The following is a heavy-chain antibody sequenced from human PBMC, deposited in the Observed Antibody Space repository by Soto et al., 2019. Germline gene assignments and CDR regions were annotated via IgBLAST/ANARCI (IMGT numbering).Heavy chain of an antibody. J-gene: IGHJ4*02. D-gene: IGHD6-13*01. CDR2: INHSGST. V-gene: IGHV4-34*01. Sequence: QVQLQQWGAGLLKPSETLSLTCAVYGGSFSGYYWSWIRQPPGKGLEWIGEINHSGSTNYNPSLKSRVTISVDTSKNQFSLKLSSVTAADTAVYYCARVIAAAGTLYWGQGPLVTVSS. CDR1: GGSFSGYY. CDR3: ARVIAAAGTLY.